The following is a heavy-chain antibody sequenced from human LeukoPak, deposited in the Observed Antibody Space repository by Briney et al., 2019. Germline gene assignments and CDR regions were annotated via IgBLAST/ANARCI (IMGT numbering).Heavy chain of an antibody. V-gene: IGHV3-23*01. Sequence: GGSLRLSCAASGITVSSNYMSWVRQAPGKGLEWVSAISGSGGSTYYADSVKGRFTISRDNSKNTLYLQMNSLRAEDTAVYYCAKDHRRYGSRYLDYWGQGTLVTVSS. CDR3: AKDHRRYGSRYLDY. CDR2: ISGSGGST. J-gene: IGHJ4*02. CDR1: GITVSSNY. D-gene: IGHD3-10*01.